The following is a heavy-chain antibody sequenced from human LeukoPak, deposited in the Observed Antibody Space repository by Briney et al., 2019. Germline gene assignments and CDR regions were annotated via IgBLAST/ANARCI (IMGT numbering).Heavy chain of an antibody. CDR3: ARDVVYGDYWSFFSGGLLDY. D-gene: IGHD4-17*01. CDR1: GYTFTSYG. J-gene: IGHJ4*02. V-gene: IGHV1-18*01. CDR2: ISAYNGNT. Sequence: ASVKVSCKASGYTFTSYGISWVRQAPGQGLEWMGWISAYNGNTNYAQKLQGRVTMTTDTSTSTAYMELRSLRSDDTAVYYCARDVVYGDYWSFFSGGLLDYWGQGTLVTVSS.